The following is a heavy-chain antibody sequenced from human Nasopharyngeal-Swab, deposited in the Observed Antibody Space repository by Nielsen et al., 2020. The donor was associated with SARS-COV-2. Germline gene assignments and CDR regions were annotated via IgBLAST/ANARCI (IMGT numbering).Heavy chain of an antibody. CDR3: VRPEGVATSFKYYFQYGMDV. J-gene: IGHJ6*02. CDR2: IYPRDSDT. Sequence: GGSLRLSCKGSGYSFTSYWIAWVRQMPGKGLEWMGIIYPRDSDTSYSPSFQGQVTISADKSISTACLQWSSLKASDTAMYYCVRPEGVATSFKYYFQYGMDVWGQGTMVTVPS. CDR1: GYSFTSYW. D-gene: IGHD5-12*01. V-gene: IGHV5-51*01.